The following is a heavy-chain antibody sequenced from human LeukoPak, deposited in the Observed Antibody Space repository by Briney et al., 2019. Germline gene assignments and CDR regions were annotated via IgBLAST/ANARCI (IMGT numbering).Heavy chain of an antibody. Sequence: SETLSLTCTVSGGSISSYYWSWIRQPPGKGLEWIGYIYYSGSTNYNPSLKSRVTISVDTSKNQFSLKLSSVTAADTAVYYCARDLGYYYDSSGYSKNNWFDPWGQGTLVTVSS. CDR2: IYYSGST. CDR3: ARDLGYYYDSSGYSKNNWFDP. CDR1: GGSISSYY. D-gene: IGHD3-22*01. V-gene: IGHV4-59*01. J-gene: IGHJ5*02.